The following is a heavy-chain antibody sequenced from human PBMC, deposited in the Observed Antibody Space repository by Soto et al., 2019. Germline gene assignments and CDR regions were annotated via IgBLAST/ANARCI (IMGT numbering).Heavy chain of an antibody. V-gene: IGHV3-15*01. CDR1: GFTFSGAW. Sequence: EVHLVESGGGPVKPGGSLRLSCAASGFTFSGAWMSWVRQAPGKGLEWIGRIKSRFDGGRIDYAASVKGRFSIPRDDSGNTLFLQMNSLKTEDTAVYFCTTSVTGTPRAIDYWGQGTLVTVSS. D-gene: IGHD1-20*01. J-gene: IGHJ4*02. CDR3: TTSVTGTPRAIDY. CDR2: IKSRFDGGRI.